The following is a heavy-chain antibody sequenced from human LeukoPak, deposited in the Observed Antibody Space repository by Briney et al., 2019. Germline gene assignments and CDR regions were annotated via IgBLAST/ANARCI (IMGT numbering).Heavy chain of an antibody. CDR2: IYRGGST. CDR1: AFTVSSNY. J-gene: IGHJ5*02. Sequence: GGSLRLSCAAYAFTVSSNYTSWVSQAPGKGRGWDSVIYRGGSTYYADSVKGRLTISRDNSKNTLYLQMSSLRAEDTAVYYCAREDDYMAAGWFDPWGQGTLVTVSS. V-gene: IGHV3-66*02. D-gene: IGHD4-11*01. CDR3: AREDDYMAAGWFDP.